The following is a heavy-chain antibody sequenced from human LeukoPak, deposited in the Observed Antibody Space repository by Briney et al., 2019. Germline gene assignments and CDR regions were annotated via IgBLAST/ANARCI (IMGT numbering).Heavy chain of an antibody. CDR2: VSGSGDTT. D-gene: IGHD3-22*01. V-gene: IGHV3-23*01. Sequence: GGSLRLSCAASGFTFRFYAMSWVRQAPGKGLEWVSAVSGSGDTTYYADSVEGRFTISRDNSKNTLYLQMNSLRAEDAAVYYCAKSDYYDSSGHPSSSEYWGQGTLVTVSS. CDR1: GFTFRFYA. CDR3: AKSDYYDSSGHPSSSEY. J-gene: IGHJ4*02.